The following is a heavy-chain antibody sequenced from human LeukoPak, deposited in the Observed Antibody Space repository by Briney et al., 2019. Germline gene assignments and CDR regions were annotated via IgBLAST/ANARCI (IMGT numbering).Heavy chain of an antibody. CDR3: ATTGAAAANDAFDI. CDR2: INPNSGGT. Sequence: ASVTVSCTASGYTFTGYYMHWVRQAPGQGLEWMGRINPNSGGTNYAQKFQGRVTMTRDTSISTAYMELSRLRSDDTAVYYCATTGAAAANDAFDIWGQGTMVTVSS. CDR1: GYTFTGYY. V-gene: IGHV1-2*06. D-gene: IGHD6-13*01. J-gene: IGHJ3*02.